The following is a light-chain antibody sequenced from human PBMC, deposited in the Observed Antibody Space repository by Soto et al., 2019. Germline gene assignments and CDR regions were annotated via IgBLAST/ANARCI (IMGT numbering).Light chain of an antibody. CDR3: AAWDDSLNGVV. CDR1: SSNIGSNS. V-gene: IGLV1-47*02. Sequence: QSVLTQPPSASGTPGQRVTISCSGSSSNIGSNSVYWYQQLPGTAPKLLINSNNQRPSGVPDRFSGSKSGTSASLAISGLRSEDEADYYCAAWDDSLNGVVFGGGTKLTVL. CDR2: SNN. J-gene: IGLJ2*01.